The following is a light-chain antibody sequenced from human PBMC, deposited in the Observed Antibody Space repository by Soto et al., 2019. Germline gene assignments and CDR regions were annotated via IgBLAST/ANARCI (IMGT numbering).Light chain of an antibody. V-gene: IGLV1-40*01. CDR1: TSNIGAGYD. CDR3: QSYDSGLSGSI. J-gene: IGLJ2*01. CDR2: ANT. Sequence: QSVLTQPPSVSGAPGQRVTISCSGNTSNIGAGYDVHWYQLLPGTAPKLLIYANTDRPSGVPDRFSGSKSGTSASLAITGLQAEDEADYYCQSYDSGLSGSIFCGVTQLTV.